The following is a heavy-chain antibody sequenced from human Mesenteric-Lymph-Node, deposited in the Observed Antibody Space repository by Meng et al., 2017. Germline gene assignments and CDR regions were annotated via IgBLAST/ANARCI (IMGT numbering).Heavy chain of an antibody. D-gene: IGHD5-12*01. V-gene: IGHV3-7*01. CDR3: ARDPGANRGYNGYDSDY. Sequence: GESLKISCVASGFSFDSYWMNWVRQAPGKGLEWVANINQDGSVKYYVDSVKGRFTISRDNAKNSLSLQMNGLRAEDTAVYYCARDPGANRGYNGYDSDYWGQGTLVTVSS. J-gene: IGHJ4*02. CDR2: INQDGSVK. CDR1: GFSFDSYW.